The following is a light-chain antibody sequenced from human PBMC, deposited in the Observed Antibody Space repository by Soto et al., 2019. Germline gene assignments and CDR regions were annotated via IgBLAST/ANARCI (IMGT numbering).Light chain of an antibody. CDR3: QQDGSSPT. CDR2: GAS. V-gene: IGKV3-20*01. Sequence: EIVLTQSPGTLSLSPGERATLSCRASQSVSSSYLAWYQQKPGQAPRLLIYGASSRATGIPDRFSGSGSGTPFTLTISRLEPEDFAVYYCQQDGSSPTFGGGTKVEIK. J-gene: IGKJ4*01. CDR1: QSVSSSY.